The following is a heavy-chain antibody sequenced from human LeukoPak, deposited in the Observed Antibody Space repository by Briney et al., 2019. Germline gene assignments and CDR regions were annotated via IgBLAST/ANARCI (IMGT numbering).Heavy chain of an antibody. Sequence: SETLSLTCTVSGGSISSYYWSWIRQPPGKGLEWIGYIYYSGSTNYNPSLKSRVTISVDTSNNQFSLKLSSVTAADTAVYYCARLRRVPAAMPYYFDYWGQGTLVTVSS. CDR3: ARLRRVPAAMPYYFDY. D-gene: IGHD2-2*01. CDR2: IYYSGST. J-gene: IGHJ4*02. V-gene: IGHV4-59*08. CDR1: GGSISSYY.